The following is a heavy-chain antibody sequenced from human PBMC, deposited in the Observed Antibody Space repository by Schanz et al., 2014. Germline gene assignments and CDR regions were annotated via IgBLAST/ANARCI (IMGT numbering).Heavy chain of an antibody. CDR1: GFTFSSYA. Sequence: EVQLVESGGGLVKPGGSLRLSCAASGFTFSSYAMTWVRQAPGKGLEWVSSISSSGSYIHYADSVKGRFTISRDNSENTLYLQMNSLSADDTAVFYCAKGMGYCSGGTCYDYYYYGLDVWGQGTTVTVSS. V-gene: IGHV3-21*04. CDR3: AKGMGYCSGGTCYDYYYYGLDV. D-gene: IGHD2-15*01. J-gene: IGHJ6*02. CDR2: ISSSGSYI.